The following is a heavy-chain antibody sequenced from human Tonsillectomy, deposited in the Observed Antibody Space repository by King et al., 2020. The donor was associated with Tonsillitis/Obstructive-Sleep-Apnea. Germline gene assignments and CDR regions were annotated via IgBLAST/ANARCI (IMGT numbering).Heavy chain of an antibody. CDR1: GGSISSYY. J-gene: IGHJ5*02. CDR2: IDTSGNT. D-gene: IGHD6-13*01. V-gene: IGHV4-4*07. CDR3: ARDLSSSPYNWFDP. Sequence: VQLQESGPGLVKPSETLSLTCTVSGGSISSYYWSWIRQPAGKGLEWIGLIDTSGNTNYNPSLKTRVTMSVDTSKNQFSLKLSSVTAAVTAVYYCARDLSSSPYNWFDPWGQGILVTVSS.